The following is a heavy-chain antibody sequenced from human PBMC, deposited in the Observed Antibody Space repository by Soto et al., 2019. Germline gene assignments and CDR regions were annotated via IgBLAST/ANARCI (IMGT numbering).Heavy chain of an antibody. CDR2: SIPEFVPA. V-gene: IGHV1-69*06. D-gene: IGHD5-12*01. CDR1: GGTFSNYA. J-gene: IGHJ3*02. CDR3: ERGLDSSVDNSGPSWDAALDI. Sequence: QVQLVQSGPEVKKPGSSVKVSCKASGGTFSNYAITWVRQAPGQGLEYMGGSIPEFVPANYAQKFKDRARISALSSMSTAYMELTGLTFDDTAVYYCERGLDSSVDNSGPSWDAALDIWGQGTLVTVS.